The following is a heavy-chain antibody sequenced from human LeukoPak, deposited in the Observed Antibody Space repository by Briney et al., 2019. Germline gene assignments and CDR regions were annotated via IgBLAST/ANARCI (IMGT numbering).Heavy chain of an antibody. CDR2: IIPTFGIA. J-gene: IGHJ4*02. Sequence: ASVKVSCKASGGTFSSYAISWVRQAPGQRLEWMGRIIPTFGIANYAQKFQGRVTITADKSTSTAYMELSSLRSEDTAVYYCARESEQQLVDYWGQGTLVTVSS. D-gene: IGHD6-13*01. CDR3: ARESEQQLVDY. V-gene: IGHV1-69*04. CDR1: GGTFSSYA.